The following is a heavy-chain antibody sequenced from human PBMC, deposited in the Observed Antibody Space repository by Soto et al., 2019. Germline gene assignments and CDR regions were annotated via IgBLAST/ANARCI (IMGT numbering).Heavy chain of an antibody. CDR2: TYNSGTT. V-gene: IGHV4-30-4*01. Sequence: QVQLQESGPGLVEPSQTLSLTCTVSGDSISSGYFWSWIRQSPGKGLEWIGHTYNSGTTNNNTSLRSRGTISIDTSRNQFSLRLTSVTAADTAVYYCARGPSADKIDYWGQGTLVTVSS. CDR1: GDSISSGYF. D-gene: IGHD3-3*01. J-gene: IGHJ4*02. CDR3: ARGPSADKIDY.